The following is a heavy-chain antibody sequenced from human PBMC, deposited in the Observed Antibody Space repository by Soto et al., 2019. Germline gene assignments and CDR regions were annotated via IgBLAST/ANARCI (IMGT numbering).Heavy chain of an antibody. Sequence: SETLSLTCAVYGGSFSGYYWSWIRQPPGKGLEWIGEINHSGSTNYNPSLKSRVTISVDTSKNQFSLKLSSVTAADTAVYYCARGIGEAAAGPIHFDYWGQGTLVTVSS. V-gene: IGHV4-34*01. CDR2: INHSGST. D-gene: IGHD6-13*01. J-gene: IGHJ4*02. CDR3: ARGIGEAAAGPIHFDY. CDR1: GGSFSGYY.